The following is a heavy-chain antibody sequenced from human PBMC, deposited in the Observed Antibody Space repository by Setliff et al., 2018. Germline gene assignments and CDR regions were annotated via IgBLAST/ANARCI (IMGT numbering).Heavy chain of an antibody. CDR1: GYTFTASY. CDR3: AKDSSYSMIVVVIPFDY. Sequence: ASVKVSCKTSGYTFTASYIHWVRQAPGQGLEWMGGIIPIFATANYAQKFQGRVTITADESTSTAYMELSSLRSEGTAVYYCAKDSSYSMIVVVIPFDYWGQGTLVTVSS. D-gene: IGHD3-22*01. J-gene: IGHJ4*02. V-gene: IGHV1-69*13. CDR2: IIPIFATA.